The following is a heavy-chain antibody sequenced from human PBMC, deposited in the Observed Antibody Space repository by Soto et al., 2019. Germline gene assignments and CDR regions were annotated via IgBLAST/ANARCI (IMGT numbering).Heavy chain of an antibody. CDR2: TLHDGSNE. Sequence: GGSLRLSCVVSGFTFRSYTMHWVRQAPGKGLEWVAVTLHDGSNEYYADSVKGRFTTSRDNSKNTLYLQINSLRAEDTAVYYRAREADILNWFDPWGQGTLVTVSS. CDR3: AREADILNWFDP. J-gene: IGHJ5*02. CDR1: GFTFRSYT. V-gene: IGHV3-30-3*01. D-gene: IGHD3-9*01.